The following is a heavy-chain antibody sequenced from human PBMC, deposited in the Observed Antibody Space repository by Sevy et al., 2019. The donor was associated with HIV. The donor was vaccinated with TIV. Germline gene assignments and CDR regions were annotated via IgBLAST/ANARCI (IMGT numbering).Heavy chain of an antibody. V-gene: IGHV3-23*01. J-gene: IGHJ4*02. CDR2: ISGSGGNT. D-gene: IGHD6-13*01. Sequence: GGSLRLSCAASGFTFSSYAMSWVRQAPGKGLEWVSAISGSGGNTYYADSVKGRFTISRDNSKNTVYLQINSLRAEDTAVYDGAKEGTGIAAAATPFFDYWGQGTLVTVSS. CDR1: GFTFSSYA. CDR3: AKEGTGIAAAATPFFDY.